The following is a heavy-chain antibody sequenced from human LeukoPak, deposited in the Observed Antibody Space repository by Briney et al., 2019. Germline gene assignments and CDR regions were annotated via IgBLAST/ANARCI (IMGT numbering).Heavy chain of an antibody. V-gene: IGHV3-48*02. D-gene: IGHD3-3*01. CDR1: GFTFSSYS. CDR2: ISSSSSTI. J-gene: IGHJ4*02. CDR3: ARDTTNHYYDFWSGYPYYFDY. Sequence: GGSLRLSCAASGFTFSSYSMNWVRQAPGKGLEWVSYISSSSSTIYYADSVKGRITISRDNAKNSLYLQMNSLRDEDTAVYYCARDTTNHYYDFWSGYPYYFDYWGQGTLVTVSS.